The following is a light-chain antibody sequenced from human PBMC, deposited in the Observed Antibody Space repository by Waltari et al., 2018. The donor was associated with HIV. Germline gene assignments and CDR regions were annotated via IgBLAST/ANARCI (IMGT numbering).Light chain of an antibody. CDR1: SSTIGRND. V-gene: IGLV1-47*01. CDR2: RNN. CDR3: AAWDDSLSGWV. J-gene: IGLJ3*02. Sequence: QSVLTQPPSTSGTPGQRVTISCSGSSSTIGRNDVYWYQQLPGTAPKLPIYRNNQRPSGVPDRFSGSKSGTSASLAFSGLRSEDEADYYCAAWDDSLSGWVFGGGTKLTVL.